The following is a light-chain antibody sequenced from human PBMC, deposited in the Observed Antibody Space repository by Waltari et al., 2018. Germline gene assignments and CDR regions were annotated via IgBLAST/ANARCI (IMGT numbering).Light chain of an antibody. Sequence: DIQMSQSPSSLSASVGDRVTITCRASQDISSYLHWYQQKPGKAPKLLIYFANSLASGVPSRFSGSGSGTEFTLSISSLQPEDFASYYCQQGNSNPFTFGPGTKLHIK. V-gene: IGKV1-17*01. CDR3: QQGNSNPFT. J-gene: IGKJ3*01. CDR1: QDISSY. CDR2: FAN.